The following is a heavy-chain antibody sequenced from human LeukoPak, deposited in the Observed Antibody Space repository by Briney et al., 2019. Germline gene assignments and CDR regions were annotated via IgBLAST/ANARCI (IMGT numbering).Heavy chain of an antibody. J-gene: IGHJ4*02. D-gene: IGHD3-3*01. CDR2: ISAYNGNT. CDR1: GYTFTSYD. V-gene: IGHV1-18*01. CDR3: ARDLGYDFWSGYYPYFDY. Sequence: ASVKASCKASGYTFTSYDISWVRQAPGQGLEWMGWISAYNGNTNYAQKLQGRVTMTTDTSTSTAYMELRSLRSDDTAVYYCARDLGYDFWSGYYPYFDYWGQGTLVTVSS.